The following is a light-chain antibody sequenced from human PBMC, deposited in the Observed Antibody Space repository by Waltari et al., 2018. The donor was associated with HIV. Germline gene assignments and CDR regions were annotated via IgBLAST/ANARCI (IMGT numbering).Light chain of an antibody. CDR2: EFI. CDR3: SSYTGSSPWV. J-gene: IGLJ3*02. CDR1: SSDVGGYYF. Sequence: QSALTQPASVSGSPGQSITISCTGTSSDVGGYYFVSWYHQHPGIAPKLMIYEFINRPYEVSNSLSGSTYGNTASMTIAGLQAEDEADYYCSSYTGSSPWVFGGGTKLTVL. V-gene: IGLV2-14*01.